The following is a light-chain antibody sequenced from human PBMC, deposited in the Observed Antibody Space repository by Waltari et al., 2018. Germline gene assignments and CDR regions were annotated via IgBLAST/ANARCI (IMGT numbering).Light chain of an antibody. CDR3: CSYSGSNTWI. CDR1: RGGYNL. Sequence: QPALTQPASVSGSPGQSITVSCTGTRGGYNLVSWYQHHPDKGPKLIIYEGKTRPSGVSNRFSGSQSGNTASLTISGLQPEDEAHYYCCSYSGSNTWIFGGGTQLTVL. V-gene: IGLV2-23*01. CDR2: EGK. J-gene: IGLJ2*01.